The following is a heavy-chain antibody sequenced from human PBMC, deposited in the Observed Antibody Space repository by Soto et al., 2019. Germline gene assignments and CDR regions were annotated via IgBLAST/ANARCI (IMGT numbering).Heavy chain of an antibody. CDR2: ISGYNDNT. V-gene: IGHV1-18*01. CDR3: AKDASSWFYYFYGMDV. CDR1: SYIFSNFG. D-gene: IGHD2-2*01. J-gene: IGHJ6*02. Sequence: QLEQSRPELRKPGASVKVSCEASSYIFSNFGISWVRQAPGQGLVWMGWISGYNDNTNYAQKFQDRLRMTTDISTGTAYMELTTLRSEDTAVYYCAKDASSWFYYFYGMDVWGQGTTVTVSS.